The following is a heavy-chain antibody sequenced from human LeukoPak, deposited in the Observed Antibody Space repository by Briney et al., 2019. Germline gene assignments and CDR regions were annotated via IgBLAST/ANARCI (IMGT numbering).Heavy chain of an antibody. D-gene: IGHD3-22*01. CDR3: TTVSYYDSSGYSVYHNY. CDR1: GFTFSNAW. CDR2: IKSKTDGGTT. J-gene: IGHJ4*02. V-gene: IGHV3-15*01. Sequence: PGGSLRLSCAASGFTFSNAWMSWVRQAPGKGLEWVGRIKSKTDGGTTDYAAPVKGRFTISRDDSKNTLYLQMNSLKTEDTAVYYCTTVSYYDSSGYSVYHNYWGQGTLVTVYS.